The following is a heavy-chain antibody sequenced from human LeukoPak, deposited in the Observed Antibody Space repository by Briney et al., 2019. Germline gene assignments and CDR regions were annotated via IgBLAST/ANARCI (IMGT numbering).Heavy chain of an antibody. CDR2: INPNSGGT. D-gene: IGHD5-12*01. CDR3: ARRDVADF. CDR1: GYTFTGYY. Sequence: ASVKVSCKASGYTFTGYYMHWVRQAPGQGLEWMGWINPNSGGTNYAQKFQGRVSMTRDTSTSTVYMELSSLRSEDTAVYYCARRDVADFWGQGTLVTVSS. V-gene: IGHV1-2*02. J-gene: IGHJ4*02.